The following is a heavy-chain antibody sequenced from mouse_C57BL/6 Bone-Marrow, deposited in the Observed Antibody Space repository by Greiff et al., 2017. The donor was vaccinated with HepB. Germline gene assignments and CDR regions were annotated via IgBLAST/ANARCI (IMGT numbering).Heavy chain of an antibody. CDR1: GYTFTSYW. V-gene: IGHV1-55*01. D-gene: IGHD1-1*01. CDR3: ARGTTVPGYYFDY. J-gene: IGHJ2*01. Sequence: VQLQQSGAELVKPGASVKISCKASGYTFTSYWITWVKQRPGQGLEWIGDIYPGSGSTNYNEKFKSKATLTVDTSSSTAYMQLSSLTSEDSAVYYCARGTTVPGYYFDYWGQGTTLTVSS. CDR2: IYPGSGST.